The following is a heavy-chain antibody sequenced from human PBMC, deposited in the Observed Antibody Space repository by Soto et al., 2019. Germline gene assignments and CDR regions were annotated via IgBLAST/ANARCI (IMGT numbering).Heavy chain of an antibody. J-gene: IGHJ6*02. V-gene: IGHV3-30-3*01. Sequence: QVQLVESGGGVVQPGRSLRLSCAASGFTFSSYAMHWVHQAPGKGLEWVAVISYDGRNQYYADSVKGRFTISRDNSKNTRYLQMNSLRAEDTAVYYCARVEGGLQGDNYGMDFWGQGTTVTVSS. CDR1: GFTFSSYA. CDR3: ARVEGGLQGDNYGMDF. CDR2: ISYDGRNQ. D-gene: IGHD4-4*01.